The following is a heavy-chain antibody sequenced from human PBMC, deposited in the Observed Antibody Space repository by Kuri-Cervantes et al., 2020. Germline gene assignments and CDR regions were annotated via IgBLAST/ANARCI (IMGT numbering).Heavy chain of an antibody. J-gene: IGHJ4*02. D-gene: IGHD2-15*01. V-gene: IGHV3-30*01. CDR2: ISYDGSNK. CDR1: GFTFSSYA. CDR3: AIEYCSGGSCYSDHYFDY. Sequence: GESLKISCAASGFTFSSYAMSWVRQAPGKGLEWVAVISYDGSNKYYADSVKGRFTISRDNSKNTLYLQMNSLRAEDTAVYYCAIEYCSGGSCYSDHYFDYWGQGTLVTVSS.